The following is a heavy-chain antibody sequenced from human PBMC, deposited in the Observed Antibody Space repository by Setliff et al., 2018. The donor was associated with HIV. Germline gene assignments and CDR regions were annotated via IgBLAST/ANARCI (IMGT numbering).Heavy chain of an antibody. D-gene: IGHD5-12*01. CDR2: ILSSGGST. CDR1: GFTFSNYA. V-gene: IGHV3-23*01. Sequence: PGGSLRLSCAASGFTFSNYAMSWVRQAPGEGLEWVSAILSSGGSTYYADFVKGRFTISRDNSKNTLYLQMNSLRAEETAVYYCARGSGYDKGAYHYYYGMDVWGQGTTVTVSS. J-gene: IGHJ6*02. CDR3: ARGSGYDKGAYHYYYGMDV.